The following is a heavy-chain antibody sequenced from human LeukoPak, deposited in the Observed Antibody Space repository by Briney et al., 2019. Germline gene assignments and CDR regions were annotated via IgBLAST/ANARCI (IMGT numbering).Heavy chain of an antibody. Sequence: GGSPRLSCAASGFSFSAYGMNWVRQAPGKELVWVARIRGDGRATTYADSVKGRFTISRDNAMNTVFLQMKSLRADDTGTYYCARFYFPEEHDRAWYEAHWGQGVLVTVS. CDR1: GFSFSAYG. CDR3: ARFYFPEEHDRAWYEAH. CDR2: IRGDGRAT. J-gene: IGHJ4*02. D-gene: IGHD6-19*01. V-gene: IGHV3-74*03.